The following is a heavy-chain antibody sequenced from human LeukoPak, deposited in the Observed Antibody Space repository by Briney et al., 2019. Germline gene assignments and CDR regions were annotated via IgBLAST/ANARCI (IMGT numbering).Heavy chain of an antibody. Sequence: GGSLRLSCAASGFTFSSHAMSWVRPAPGKGLGWVSAISGSGGSTYYADSVTGRFTISRDNSKNTLYLQMNSLRAEDTAVYYCAKSPLIAAAGTARTYYYDSSGYYVDYWGQGTLVTVSS. V-gene: IGHV3-23*01. J-gene: IGHJ4*02. CDR3: AKSPLIAAAGTARTYYYDSSGYYVDY. CDR2: ISGSGGST. D-gene: IGHD3-22*01. CDR1: GFTFSSHA.